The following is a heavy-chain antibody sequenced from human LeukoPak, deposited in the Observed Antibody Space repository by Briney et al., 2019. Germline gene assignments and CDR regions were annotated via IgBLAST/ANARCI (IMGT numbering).Heavy chain of an antibody. V-gene: IGHV4-38-2*01. CDR1: GYSISSGYY. D-gene: IGHD2-2*03. Sequence: SETLSLTCAVSGYSISSGYYWGWIRQPPGKGLEWIGSIYHSGSTYYNPSLKSRVTISVDTSKNQFSLRVTSVTAADTALYYCARWIASTSHFDPWGQGALVTVSS. CDR3: ARWIASTSHFDP. CDR2: IYHSGST. J-gene: IGHJ5*02.